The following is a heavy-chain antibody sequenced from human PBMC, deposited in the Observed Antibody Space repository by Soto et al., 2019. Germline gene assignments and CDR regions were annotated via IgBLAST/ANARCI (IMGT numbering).Heavy chain of an antibody. CDR2: ISYDGSNK. V-gene: IGHV3-30-3*01. Sequence: GGSLRLSCAASGFTFSSYAVHWVRQAPGKGLEWVAVISYDGSNKYYADSVKGRFTISRDNSKSTLYLQMNSLRAEDTAVYYCARDRLAAAPKLIDYWGQGTLVTVSS. D-gene: IGHD6-13*01. CDR3: ARDRLAAAPKLIDY. J-gene: IGHJ4*02. CDR1: GFTFSSYA.